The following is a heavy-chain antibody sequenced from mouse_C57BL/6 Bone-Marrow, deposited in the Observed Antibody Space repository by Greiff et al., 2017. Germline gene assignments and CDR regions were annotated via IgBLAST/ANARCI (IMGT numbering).Heavy chain of an antibody. CDR1: GYTFTDYY. CDR2: INPNNGGT. V-gene: IGHV1-26*01. D-gene: IGHD1-1*01. J-gene: IGHJ2*03. CDR3: AREYYGSSWYFDY. Sequence: VQLQQSGPELVKPGASVKISCKASGYTFTDYYMNWVKQSHGKSLEWIGDINPNNGGTSYNQKLKGKATLTVDKSSSTAYMELRSLTSEDSAVYYCAREYYGSSWYFDYGGQGTSLTVSS.